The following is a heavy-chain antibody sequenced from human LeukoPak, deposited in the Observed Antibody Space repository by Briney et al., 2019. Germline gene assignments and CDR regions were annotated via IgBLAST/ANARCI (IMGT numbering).Heavy chain of an antibody. CDR2: ISSSSSYI. Sequence: GGSLRLSCAASGFTFSSYAMSWVRQAPGKGLEWVSSISSSSSYIYYADSVKGRFTISRDNAKNSLYLQMNSLRAEDTAVYYCARDDSSSWYDYWGQGTLVTVSS. CDR1: GFTFSSYA. D-gene: IGHD6-13*01. CDR3: ARDDSSSWYDY. J-gene: IGHJ4*02. V-gene: IGHV3-21*01.